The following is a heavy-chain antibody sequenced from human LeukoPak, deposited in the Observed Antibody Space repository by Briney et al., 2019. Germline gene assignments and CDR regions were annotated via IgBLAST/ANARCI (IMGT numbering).Heavy chain of an antibody. CDR1: EFTFSNYG. V-gene: IGHV3-30*02. J-gene: IGHJ4*02. D-gene: IGHD3-10*01. CDR3: ARGTYTGSSYGDAMAVLHGNFDY. Sequence: GGSLRLSCAASEFTFSNYGMHWVRQAPGKGLEWVAFIRHDGSNKYYADSVKGRFTISRDNAKKSMYLQMNSLRAEDTAVYYCARGTYTGSSYGDAMAVLHGNFDYWGQGTLVTVSS. CDR2: IRHDGSNK.